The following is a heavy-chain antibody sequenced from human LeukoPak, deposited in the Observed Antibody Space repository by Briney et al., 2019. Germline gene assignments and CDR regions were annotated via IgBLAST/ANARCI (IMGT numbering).Heavy chain of an antibody. D-gene: IGHD5-18*01. V-gene: IGHV4-59*01. CDR2: IHYTGKN. J-gene: IGHJ4*02. Sequence: SETLSLTCTVSGDSITAYYWNWVRQPPGKGLEWIGYIHYTGKNFYNPSLKSRITMSVDTSKSQFSLKLSSVTAADTAVYYCASGPPTGYSYVYWGQGTLVTVSS. CDR3: ASGPPTGYSYVY. CDR1: GDSITAYY.